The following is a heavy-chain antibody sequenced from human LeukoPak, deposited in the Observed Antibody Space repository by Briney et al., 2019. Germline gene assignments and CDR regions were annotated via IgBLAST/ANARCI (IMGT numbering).Heavy chain of an antibody. CDR2: INPSGGST. CDR3: TRDISYCSGGSCYLTIDY. J-gene: IGHJ4*02. V-gene: IGHV1-46*01. CDR1: GYTFTSYY. Sequence: ASVKVSCKASGYTFTSYYMHWVRQAPGQGLEWMGIINPSGGSTSYAQKFQGRVTMTRDTSTSTVYMELSSLRSEDTAVYYCTRDISYCSGGSCYLTIDYWGQGTLVTVSS. D-gene: IGHD2-15*01.